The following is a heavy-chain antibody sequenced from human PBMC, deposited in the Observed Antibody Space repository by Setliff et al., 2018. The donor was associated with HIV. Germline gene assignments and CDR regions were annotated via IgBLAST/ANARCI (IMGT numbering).Heavy chain of an antibody. CDR1: GYTLTTYG. J-gene: IGHJ4*02. D-gene: IGHD2-8*02. Sequence: ASVKVSCKASGYTLTTYGISWVRQAPGQGPEWMGWINTETGNPMYAQGFRGRLVFSLDTSVNTAYLQINSLKAEDTAMYCCARVGSYWSTFDYWGQGALVTVSS. CDR3: ARVGSYWSTFDY. V-gene: IGHV7-4-1*02. CDR2: INTETGNP.